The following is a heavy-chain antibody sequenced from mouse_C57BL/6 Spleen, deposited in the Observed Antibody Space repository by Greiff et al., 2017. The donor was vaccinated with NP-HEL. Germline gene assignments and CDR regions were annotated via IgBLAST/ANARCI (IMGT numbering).Heavy chain of an antibody. D-gene: IGHD1-1*01. CDR1: GFTFSNYW. CDR3: TDITAVEAY. Sequence: EVKLVESGGGLVQPGGSMKLSCVASGFTFSNYWMNWVRQSPEKGLEWVAQIKLKSDNYATQYAESMKGRFTISRDDSKSSVYLQMNTLRAEDTGIYYCTDITAVEAYWGQGTLVTVSA. J-gene: IGHJ3*01. V-gene: IGHV6-3*01. CDR2: IKLKSDNYAT.